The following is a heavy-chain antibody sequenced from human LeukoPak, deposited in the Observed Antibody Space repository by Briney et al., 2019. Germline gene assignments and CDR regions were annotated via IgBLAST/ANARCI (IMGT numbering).Heavy chain of an antibody. D-gene: IGHD3-22*01. CDR1: GFTFSDHY. Sequence: PGGSLRLSCAASGFTFSDHYMDWVRQAPGKGLEWVSAISGSGGSTYYADSVKGRFTISRDNSKNTLYLQMNSLRAEDTAVYYCAKSDYYDSSGYYYEDYWGQGTLVTVSS. J-gene: IGHJ4*02. CDR3: AKSDYYDSSGYYYEDY. V-gene: IGHV3-23*01. CDR2: ISGSGGST.